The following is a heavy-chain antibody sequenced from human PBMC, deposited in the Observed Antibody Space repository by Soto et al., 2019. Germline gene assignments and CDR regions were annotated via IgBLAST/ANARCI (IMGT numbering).Heavy chain of an antibody. CDR1: GFTFSDST. J-gene: IGHJ4*02. Sequence: EVQLVESGGGLVQPGGSLKLSCAASGFTFSDSTMHWVRQASGKGLEWVGRIRSTAKSYATAYAASMKGRFTISRDDSDNTAYLQMNILKTEDTALYYCTKEGAAHDYWGQGTLVTVSS. D-gene: IGHD1-26*01. CDR3: TKEGAAHDY. V-gene: IGHV3-73*02. CDR2: IRSTAKSYAT.